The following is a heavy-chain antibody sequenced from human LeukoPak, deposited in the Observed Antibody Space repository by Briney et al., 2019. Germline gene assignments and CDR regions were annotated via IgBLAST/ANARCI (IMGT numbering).Heavy chain of an antibody. CDR3: ARGLGHYYYYYMDI. CDR1: GGTFGSYA. CDR2: IIPILGIA. D-gene: IGHD7-27*01. V-gene: IGHV1-69*04. J-gene: IGHJ6*03. Sequence: SVKVSCKASGGTFGSYAISWVRQAPGQGLEWMGRIIPILGIANYAQKFQGRVTITADKSTSTAYMELSSLRSEDTAVYYCARGLGHYYYYYMDIWGKGTTVTVSS.